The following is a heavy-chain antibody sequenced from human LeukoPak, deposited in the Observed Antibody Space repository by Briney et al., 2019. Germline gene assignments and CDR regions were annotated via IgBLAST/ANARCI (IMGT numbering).Heavy chain of an antibody. J-gene: IGHJ4*02. Sequence: SETLSLTRTVSGGSISSGGYYWSWIRQHPGKGLEWIGYIYYSGSTYYNPSLKSRVTISVDTSKNQFSLKLSSVTAADTAVYYCARDIDSGYLDYWGQGTLVTVSS. V-gene: IGHV4-31*03. D-gene: IGHD6-25*01. CDR3: ARDIDSGYLDY. CDR2: IYYSGST. CDR1: GGSISSGGYY.